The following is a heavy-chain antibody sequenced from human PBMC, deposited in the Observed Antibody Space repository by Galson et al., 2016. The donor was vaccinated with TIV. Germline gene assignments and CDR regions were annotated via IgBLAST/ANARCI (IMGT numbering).Heavy chain of an antibody. CDR3: ARISGYYDSSGHYIPRSFDY. CDR1: GYSLNTDGMC. Sequence: PALVKPPQTLTLTCTFSGYSLNTDGMCVNWIRQPPGKALEWLARIDRDDDKSCSPSLKTRLTISKDTSKNQVVLTMTNMDPVDTATYYCARISGYYDSSGHYIPRSFDYWGQGALVTVSS. J-gene: IGHJ4*02. V-gene: IGHV2-70*11. CDR2: IDRDDDK. D-gene: IGHD3-22*01.